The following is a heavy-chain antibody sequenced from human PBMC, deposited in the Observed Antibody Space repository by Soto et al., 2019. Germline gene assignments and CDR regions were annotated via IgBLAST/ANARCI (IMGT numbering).Heavy chain of an antibody. CDR1: GPSISSSSYY. CDR3: ARTPLYDFWSGYPLRPLSLFDY. J-gene: IGHJ4*02. Sequence: PETLSLTCTVSGPSISSSSYYWGWIRQSPGKGLEWIGSIYYSGSTYYNPSLKSRVTISVDTSKNQFSLKLSSVTAADTAVYYCARTPLYDFWSGYPLRPLSLFDYWGQGTLVTVSS. V-gene: IGHV4-39*01. D-gene: IGHD3-3*01. CDR2: IYYSGST.